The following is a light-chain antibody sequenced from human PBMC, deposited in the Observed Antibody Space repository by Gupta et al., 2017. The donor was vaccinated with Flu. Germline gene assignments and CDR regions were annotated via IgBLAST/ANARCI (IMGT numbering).Light chain of an antibody. V-gene: IGKV1-12*01. CDR2: AAS. CDR1: QHINSW. Sequence: DIQMTQSPSTVSASVGDRVSITCRASQHINSWLTWYQKKPGQAPKVLIYAASSLQSGVPSRFSGSGYGTDFTLTISSLQPEDFATYFCQQANSFPICFGGGTKVEMK. CDR3: QQANSFPIC. J-gene: IGKJ4*01.